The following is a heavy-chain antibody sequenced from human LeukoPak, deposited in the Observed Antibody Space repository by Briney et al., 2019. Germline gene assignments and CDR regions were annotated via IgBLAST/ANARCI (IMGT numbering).Heavy chain of an antibody. CDR2: IIPILGIA. D-gene: IGHD2-15*01. Sequence: GSSVKVSCKASGGTFSSYTISWVRQAPGQGLEWMGRIIPILGIANYAQKFQGRVPITADKSTSTAYTELSSLRSEGTAEYYCARDPDVVVVAATQNWFDPWGQGTLVTVSS. CDR1: GGTFSSYT. V-gene: IGHV1-69*04. CDR3: ARDPDVVVVAATQNWFDP. J-gene: IGHJ5*02.